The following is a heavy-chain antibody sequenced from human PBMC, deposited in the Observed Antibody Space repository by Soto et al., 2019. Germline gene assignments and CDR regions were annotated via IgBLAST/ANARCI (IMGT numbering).Heavy chain of an antibody. CDR1: GFTVRSYE. CDR2: INIGGDT. V-gene: IGHV3-13*01. D-gene: IGHD6-6*01. J-gene: IGHJ5*02. CDR3: VRGEMRSSSGHTWFDT. Sequence: GGSLRLSCAASGFTVRSYEMHWVRQGTGKGLEWVSRINIGGDTFYSGSVKGRFTVSREDARNSAYLQMDSLRVGDTAVYYCVRGEMRSSSGHTWFDTWGQGVLVTV.